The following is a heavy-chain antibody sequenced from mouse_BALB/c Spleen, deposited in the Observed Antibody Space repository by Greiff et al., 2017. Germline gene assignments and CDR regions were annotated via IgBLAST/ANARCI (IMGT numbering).Heavy chain of an antibody. CDR3: ASPIYYDYFAY. J-gene: IGHJ3*01. CDR1: GYTFTDYY. V-gene: IGHV1-77*01. Sequence: QVQLKESGAELARPGASVKLSCKASGYTFTDYYINWVKQRTGQGLEWIGEIYPGSGNTYYNEKFKGKATLTADKSSSTAYMQLSSLTSEDSAVYFCASPIYYDYFAYWGQGTLVTVSA. CDR2: IYPGSGNT. D-gene: IGHD2-4*01.